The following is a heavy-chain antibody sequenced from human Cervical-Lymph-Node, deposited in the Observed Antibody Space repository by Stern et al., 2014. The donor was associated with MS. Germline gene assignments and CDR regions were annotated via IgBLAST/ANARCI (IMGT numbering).Heavy chain of an antibody. CDR3: AKEDY. CDR2: ISWNSGVI. V-gene: IGHV3-9*01. CDR1: GFTFENYA. J-gene: IGHJ4*02. Sequence: VQLVQSGGGLVRPGGALTLPCTGSGFTFENYAFPWVRHAPGKGLEWVSGISWNSGVIDYADSVKGRFTISRDNAKSSLYLQMNSLRAEDTALYYCAKEDYWGQGILVTVSS.